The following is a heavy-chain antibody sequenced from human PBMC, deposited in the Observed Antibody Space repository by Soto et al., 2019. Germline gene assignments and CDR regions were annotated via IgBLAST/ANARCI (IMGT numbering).Heavy chain of an antibody. J-gene: IGHJ3*01. CDR1: GFTFIGYS. Sequence: PWGSLRLSCAASGFTFIGYSINLFRQAPVKWLEWVSYIGDRGSTIYYADSVKGRFTISRDNAKNSVYLQMNSLRDEDTAVYYCARDLVRDAFDFWGQGTMVTVSS. CDR3: ARDLVRDAFDF. D-gene: IGHD6-6*01. V-gene: IGHV3-48*02. CDR2: IGDRGSTI.